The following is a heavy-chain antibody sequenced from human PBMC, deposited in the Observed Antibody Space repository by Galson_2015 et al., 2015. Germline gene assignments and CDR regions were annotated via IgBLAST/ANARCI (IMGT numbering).Heavy chain of an antibody. V-gene: IGHV3-23*01. CDR1: GLTFNTYA. CDR2: ISGSGGST. CDR3: AKGVDAFDI. Sequence: SLRLSCAASGLTFNTYAMSWVRQAPGKGPEWVSAISGSGGSTYYIDSVKGRFTISRDNSKNTLYLQMNSLRAEDTAVYYCAKGVDAFDIWGQGTMVTVSS. J-gene: IGHJ3*02.